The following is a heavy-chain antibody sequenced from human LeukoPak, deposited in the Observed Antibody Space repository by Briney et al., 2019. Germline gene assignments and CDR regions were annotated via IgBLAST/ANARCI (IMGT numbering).Heavy chain of an antibody. J-gene: IGHJ6*03. D-gene: IGHD2-15*01. CDR3: AKNGDRGAYCTGGTCYPYFYYYMDV. CDR2: ISSTGGTT. CDR1: GITFSSYG. V-gene: IGHV3-23*01. Sequence: GGTLRLSCAASGITFSSYGMSWVRQAPGKGLEWVSSISSTGGTTYYADSVKGRFTISRDNSKNTLYLQMNSLRAEDTAIYYCAKNGDRGAYCTGGTCYPYFYYYMDVWGKGTTVTISS.